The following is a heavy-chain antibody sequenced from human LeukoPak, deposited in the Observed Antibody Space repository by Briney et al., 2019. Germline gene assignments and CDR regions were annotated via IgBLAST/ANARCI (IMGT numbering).Heavy chain of an antibody. J-gene: IGHJ4*02. CDR3: ASEPRSSVVVVLDF. D-gene: IGHD2-15*01. CDR1: GFTFSSYA. Sequence: GGSLRLSCAASGFTFSSYAMSWVRQAPGKGLEWVSAITGSGDNTYYADSVKGRFSISRDNSRNTLYLEMNSLRADDTAIYYCASEPRSSVVVVLDFWGQGTLVTVPS. V-gene: IGHV3-23*01. CDR2: ITGSGDNT.